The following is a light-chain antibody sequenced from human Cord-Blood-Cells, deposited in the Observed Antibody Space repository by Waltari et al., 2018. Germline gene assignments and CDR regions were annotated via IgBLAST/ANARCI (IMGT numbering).Light chain of an antibody. J-gene: IGLJ1*01. CDR1: SIDVGGYNY. CDR2: DVS. Sequence: QSALTQPASVSGSPGQSITISCTGTSIDVGGYNYVSWYQQHPGKAPKLMIYDVSNRPSGVSNRFSGSKSGNTASLTISGLQAEDEADYYCSSYTSSSTLGFGTGTKVTVL. CDR3: SSYTSSSTLG. V-gene: IGLV2-14*03.